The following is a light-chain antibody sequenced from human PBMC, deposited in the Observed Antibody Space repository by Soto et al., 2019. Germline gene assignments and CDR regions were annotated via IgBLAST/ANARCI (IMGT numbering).Light chain of an antibody. CDR1: QSISNY. CDR2: AAS. V-gene: IGKV1-39*01. Sequence: DIQMTQSPSSLSASVGDRVTITCRASQSISNYLNWYQQKPGKAPKLLIYAASSLQSGLPSRFSGSGSGTDFTLTISSLQPEDFATYYCQQSYSTPSTFGQGTKVEIK. CDR3: QQSYSTPST. J-gene: IGKJ1*01.